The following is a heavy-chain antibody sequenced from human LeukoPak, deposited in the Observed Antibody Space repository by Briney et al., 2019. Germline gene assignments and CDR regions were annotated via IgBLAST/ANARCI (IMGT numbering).Heavy chain of an antibody. CDR1: GGSFRGYH. V-gene: IGHV4-34*01. CDR3: ARDPTTVVTLPYYFDF. Sequence: SETLSLTCAVHGGSFRGYHWNWIRQSPEKGLEWIGEINDRGHTNYNPSLKSRVTISVDTSKKQFSLRLSSVTAADTAVYYCARDPTTVVTLPYYFDFWGQGTLVAVSS. J-gene: IGHJ4*02. CDR2: INDRGHT. D-gene: IGHD4-23*01.